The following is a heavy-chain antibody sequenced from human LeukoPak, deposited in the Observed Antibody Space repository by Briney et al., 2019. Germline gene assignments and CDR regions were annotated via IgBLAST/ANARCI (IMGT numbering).Heavy chain of an antibody. D-gene: IGHD3-22*01. V-gene: IGHV3-23*01. CDR2: ISGSGGST. CDR1: GLTFSIYA. J-gene: IGHJ5*02. Sequence: TGGSLRLSCAASGLTFSIYAMSWVRQAPGKGLEWVSAISGSGGSTYYADSVKGRFTISRDNSKNTLYLQMNSLRAEDTAVYYCAKHDSSGYYSLNWFDPWGQGTLVTVSS. CDR3: AKHDSSGYYSLNWFDP.